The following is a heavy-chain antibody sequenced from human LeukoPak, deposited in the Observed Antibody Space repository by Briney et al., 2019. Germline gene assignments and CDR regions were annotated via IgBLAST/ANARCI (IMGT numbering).Heavy chain of an antibody. CDR1: GGTFSSYA. J-gene: IGHJ5*02. CDR3: ARSTFGVVLNWFDP. V-gene: IGHV1-69*13. Sequence: ASVKVSCKASGGTFSSYAISWVRQAPGQGLERMGGIIAIFGTANYAQKFQGRVTITADESTSTAYMELSSLRSEDTAVYYCARSTFGVVLNWFDPWGQGTLVTVSS. D-gene: IGHD3-3*01. CDR2: IIAIFGTA.